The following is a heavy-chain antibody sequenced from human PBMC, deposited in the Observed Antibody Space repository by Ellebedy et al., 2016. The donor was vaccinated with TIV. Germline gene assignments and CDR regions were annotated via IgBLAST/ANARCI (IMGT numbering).Heavy chain of an antibody. D-gene: IGHD3-10*01. CDR3: ARGAYLAGRHYGSGSYSYWFDP. J-gene: IGHJ5*02. Sequence: MPSETLSLTCAVYGGSFRDSYWSWIRQPPGKGLEWIGEINHRGGTNHTPSLKSRVTISVDKSKNQVSLKLSSVTAADTAVYYCARGAYLAGRHYGSGSYSYWFDPWGQGTRVTVSS. CDR2: INHRGGT. CDR1: GGSFRDSY. V-gene: IGHV4-34*01.